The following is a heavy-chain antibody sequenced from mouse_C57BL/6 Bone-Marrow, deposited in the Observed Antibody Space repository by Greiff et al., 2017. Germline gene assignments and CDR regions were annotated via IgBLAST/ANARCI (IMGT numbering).Heavy chain of an antibody. J-gene: IGHJ3*01. Sequence: QVQLQQSGAELARPGASVKLSCKASGYTFTSYGISWVKQRTGQGLEWIGEIYPRSGNTYYNEKFKGKATLTADKSSSTAYMELRSLTSADSAVYFCARRPWFAYWGQGTLVTVSA. V-gene: IGHV1-81*01. CDR1: GYTFTSYG. CDR3: ARRPWFAY. CDR2: IYPRSGNT.